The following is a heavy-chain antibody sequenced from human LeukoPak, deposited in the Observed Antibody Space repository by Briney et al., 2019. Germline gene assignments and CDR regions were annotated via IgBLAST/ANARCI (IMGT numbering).Heavy chain of an antibody. V-gene: IGHV3-9*01. Sequence: GGSLRLSCAASGFTFSTYAMHWVRQAPGKGLEWVSGINWNSGSIDYAGSVKGRFTISRDNAMNSLYLQMNTLRPEDTALYYCAKGTQRGNSGWGYFFDQWGQGTLVTVSS. CDR1: GFTFSTYA. J-gene: IGHJ4*02. CDR2: INWNSGSI. D-gene: IGHD6-19*01. CDR3: AKGTQRGNSGWGYFFDQ.